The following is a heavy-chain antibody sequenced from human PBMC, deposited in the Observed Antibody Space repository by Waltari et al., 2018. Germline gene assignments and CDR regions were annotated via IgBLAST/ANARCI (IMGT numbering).Heavy chain of an antibody. J-gene: IGHJ1*01. Sequence: QAQLAQSGAEVKKPGDSVKVSCKASAYNFSTYGITWVRQVPGQGVEWRGWISAQNGTPNHAQKFQDRVTLTTDTSTHTAYMEMRSLTTDDTGVYYCATSVGGNMEFDNWGQGTLVTVSS. D-gene: IGHD6-19*01. CDR3: ATSVGGNMEFDN. CDR2: ISAQNGTP. V-gene: IGHV1-18*01. CDR1: AYNFSTYG.